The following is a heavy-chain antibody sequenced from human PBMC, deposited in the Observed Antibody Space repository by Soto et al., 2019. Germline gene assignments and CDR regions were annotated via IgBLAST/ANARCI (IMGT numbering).Heavy chain of an antibody. CDR3: ARGGEGVVAPSDAFDI. J-gene: IGHJ3*02. CDR1: GGTFSSYA. Sequence: QVQLVQSGAEVKKPGSSVKVSCKASGGTFSSYAISWVRQAPGQGLEWMGGIIPIFGTANYAQKFQGRVTITADKSTSTAYMELSSLRSEDTAVYYCARGGEGVVAPSDAFDIWGQGTMVTVSS. V-gene: IGHV1-69*06. CDR2: IIPIFGTA. D-gene: IGHD2-15*01.